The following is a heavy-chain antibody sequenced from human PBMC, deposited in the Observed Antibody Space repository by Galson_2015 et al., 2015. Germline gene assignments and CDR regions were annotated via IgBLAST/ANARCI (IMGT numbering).Heavy chain of an antibody. CDR3: ARDLSGLRTSSDMGY. CDR1: GYVFTNFF. V-gene: IGHV1-46*01. D-gene: IGHD6-6*01. J-gene: IGHJ4*02. CDR2: INPGGGP. Sequence: CKASGYVFTNFFVHWVRQAPGQGLEWIGLINPGGGPKYAQKFQGRITMIRDTPTTTAYMELSSLTSEDTAVYYCARDLSGLRTSSDMGYWGQGTLV.